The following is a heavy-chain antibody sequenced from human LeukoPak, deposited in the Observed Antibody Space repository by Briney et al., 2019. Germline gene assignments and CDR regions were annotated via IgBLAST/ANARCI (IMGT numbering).Heavy chain of an antibody. CDR3: ASMRVAAPQTYNWFDP. D-gene: IGHD6-6*01. Sequence: PGGSLRLSCTASEMTFSSYWMSWVRQAPGKGLEWVSSISSSSSYIYYADSVKGRFTISRDNAKNSLYLQMNSLRAEDTAVYYCASMRVAAPQTYNWFDPWGQGTLVTVSS. CDR2: ISSSSSYI. J-gene: IGHJ5*02. CDR1: EMTFSSYW. V-gene: IGHV3-21*01.